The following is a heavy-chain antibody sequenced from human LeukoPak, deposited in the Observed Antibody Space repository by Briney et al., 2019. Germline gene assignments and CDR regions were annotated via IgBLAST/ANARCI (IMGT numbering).Heavy chain of an antibody. D-gene: IGHD3-10*01. CDR1: GYSFTSYW. CDR2: IYPGESDT. Sequence: GESLKIPCRGSGYSFTSYWIGWVRQMPGKGLEWRGSIYPGESDTRYSPSFQGQVTISADKSNSTAYLQWSSLKASDTAMYYCARQGYYGSGSPNWFDPWGQGTLVTVSS. V-gene: IGHV5-51*01. CDR3: ARQGYYGSGSPNWFDP. J-gene: IGHJ5*02.